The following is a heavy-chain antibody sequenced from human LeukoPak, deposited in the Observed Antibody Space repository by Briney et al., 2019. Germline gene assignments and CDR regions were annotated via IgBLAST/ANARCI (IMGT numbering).Heavy chain of an antibody. D-gene: IGHD2-15*01. J-gene: IGHJ4*02. CDR1: GGSISSSSYY. V-gene: IGHV4-39*07. CDR2: IYYSGST. CDR3: ARSLSVVVAATVAFDY. Sequence: SETLSLTCTVSGGSISSSSYYWGWIRQPPGKGLEWIRSIYYSGSTYYNPPLKSRVTISVDTSKNQFSLKLSSVTAADTAVYYCARSLSVVVAATVAFDYWGQGTLVTVSS.